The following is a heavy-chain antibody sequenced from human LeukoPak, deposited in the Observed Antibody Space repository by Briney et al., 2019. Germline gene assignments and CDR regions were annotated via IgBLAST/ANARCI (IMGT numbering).Heavy chain of an antibody. V-gene: IGHV3-23*01. D-gene: IGHD5-12*01. J-gene: IGHJ4*02. Sequence: PGGSLRLSCAASGFTFSNYAMSWVRQAPGKGMEWVSAISGGSGTTYFADSVRGRFTISRDNSKNTLYLQMNSLRAEDTAVYCCAKVPEGGYDLYYFDYWGQGALVTVSS. CDR3: AKVPEGGYDLYYFDY. CDR2: ISGGSGTT. CDR1: GFTFSNYA.